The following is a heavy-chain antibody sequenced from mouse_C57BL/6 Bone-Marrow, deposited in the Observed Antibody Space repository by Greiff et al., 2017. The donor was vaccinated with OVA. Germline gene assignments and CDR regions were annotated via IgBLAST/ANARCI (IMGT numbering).Heavy chain of an antibody. D-gene: IGHD1-1*01. Sequence: QVQLQQSGAELARPGASVKLSCKASGYTFTSYGISWVKQRTGQGLEWIGELYPRSGNTYYNEKFKGKATLNADKSSSTAYMELRSLTSADSAVYSCDSSGYYGSSSWYFAYWGQGTLVTVSA. J-gene: IGHJ3*01. CDR2: LYPRSGNT. CDR1: GYTFTSYG. CDR3: DSSGYYGSSSWYFAY. V-gene: IGHV1-81*01.